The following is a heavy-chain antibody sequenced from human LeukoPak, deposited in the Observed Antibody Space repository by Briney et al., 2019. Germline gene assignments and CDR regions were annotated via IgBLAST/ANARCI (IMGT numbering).Heavy chain of an antibody. CDR2: MNPNSGNT. CDR1: GYTFTIYD. CDR3: AREDGSGSSPPSMDV. D-gene: IGHD3-10*01. V-gene: IGHV1-8*01. Sequence: VASVKVSCKTSGYTFTIYDINWVRQATGQGLEWMGWMNPNSGNTGYAQKFQGRVTMTRNTSISTAYMELSSLRSEDTAVYYCAREDGSGSSPPSMDVWGQGTTVTVSS. J-gene: IGHJ6*02.